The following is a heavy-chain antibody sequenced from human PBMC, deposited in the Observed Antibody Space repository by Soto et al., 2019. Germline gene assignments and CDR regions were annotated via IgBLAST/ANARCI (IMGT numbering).Heavy chain of an antibody. Sequence: PSETLSLTCTVSGGSISSSSYYWGWIRQPPGKGLEWIGYIYYSGSTNYNPSLKSRVTISVDTSKNQFSLKLSSVTAADTAVYYCASNEYDFWSGGSFDIWGQGTMVTVSS. CDR2: IYYSGST. V-gene: IGHV4-61*05. CDR1: GGSISSSSYY. D-gene: IGHD3-3*01. CDR3: ASNEYDFWSGGSFDI. J-gene: IGHJ3*02.